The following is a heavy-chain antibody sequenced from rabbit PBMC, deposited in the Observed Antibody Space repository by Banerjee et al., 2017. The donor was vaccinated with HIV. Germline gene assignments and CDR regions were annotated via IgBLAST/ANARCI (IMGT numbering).Heavy chain of an antibody. J-gene: IGHJ4*01. CDR3: ARDAGYAGSNL. CDR2: IEGGSSGST. Sequence: QEQLEESGGDLVKPGASLTLTCTASGFSFSSSFWICWVRQAPGKGLEWIACIEGGSSGSTWYASWAKGRFTISKASSTTVTLQMTSLTAADTATYFCARDAGYAGSNLWGPGTLVTVS. V-gene: IGHV1S45*01. D-gene: IGHD4-2*01. CDR1: GFSFSSSFW.